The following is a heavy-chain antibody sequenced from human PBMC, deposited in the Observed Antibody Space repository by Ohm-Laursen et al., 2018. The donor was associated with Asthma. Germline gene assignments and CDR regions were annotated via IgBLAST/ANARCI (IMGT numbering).Heavy chain of an antibody. CDR1: GGSFSGYY. CDR2: INHSGST. D-gene: IGHD3-3*01. CDR3: ARRPYDFWSGYYLDY. J-gene: IGHJ4*02. V-gene: IGHV4-34*01. Sequence: PSDTLSLTCAVYGGSFSGYYWSWIRQPPGKGLEWIGEINHSGSTNYNPSLKSRVTISVDTSKNQFSLKLSSVTAADTAVYYCARRPYDFWSGYYLDYWGQGTLVTVSS.